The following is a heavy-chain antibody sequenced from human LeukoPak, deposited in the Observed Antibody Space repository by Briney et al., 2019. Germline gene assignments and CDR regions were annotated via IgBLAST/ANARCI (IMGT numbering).Heavy chain of an antibody. Sequence: GASVKVSCKASGYTFTSYGISWVRQAPGQGLEWMGWISAYNGNTNYARKLQGRVTMTTDTSTSTAYMELRSLRSDDTAVYYCARDRAGYCSSTSCYPGHSITDNNWFDPWGQGTLVTVSS. J-gene: IGHJ5*02. D-gene: IGHD2-2*01. CDR2: ISAYNGNT. V-gene: IGHV1-18*01. CDR1: GYTFTSYG. CDR3: ARDRAGYCSSTSCYPGHSITDNNWFDP.